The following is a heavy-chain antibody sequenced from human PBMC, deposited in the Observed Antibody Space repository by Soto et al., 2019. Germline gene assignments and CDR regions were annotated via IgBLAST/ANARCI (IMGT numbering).Heavy chain of an antibody. CDR1: GGSVSSGAYY. D-gene: IGHD3-3*01. V-gene: IGHV4-31*03. Sequence: PSETLSFTCTVSGGSVSSGAYYWSWIRQQPGRGLEGIGYIYYTWNTYYNPSLKSRLAISVDTSKNQFSLKLTSVTAADTAVYYCERDPRSAYYHEHWGQGTLVTLSS. J-gene: IGHJ4*02. CDR2: IYYTWNT. CDR3: ERDPRSAYYHEH.